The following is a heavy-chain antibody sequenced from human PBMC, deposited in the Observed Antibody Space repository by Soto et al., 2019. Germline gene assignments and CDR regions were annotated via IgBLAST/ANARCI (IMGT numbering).Heavy chain of an antibody. J-gene: IGHJ4*02. D-gene: IGHD1-26*01. CDR1: EYSVSSNSAA. Sequence: SQALSLTCAITEYSVSSNSAALNWIIQSPSRGLEWLGRTYYRSKWYNDYAVSVKSRITINPDTSKNQFSLQLNSVTPEDTAVYYCARDVTVGAMYYFDDWGQGTLDNVAS. CDR3: ARDVTVGAMYYFDD. CDR2: TYYRSKWYN. V-gene: IGHV6-1*01.